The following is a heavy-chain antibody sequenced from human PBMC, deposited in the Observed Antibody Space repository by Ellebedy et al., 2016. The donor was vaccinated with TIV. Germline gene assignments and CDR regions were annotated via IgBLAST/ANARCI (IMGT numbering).Heavy chain of an antibody. V-gene: IGHV3-53*01. Sequence: PGGSLRPSCAAPGFTVTTNYMNWVRKAPGKGLEWGPVIFSAADGGETHYADTVKGRFTISRDSSKNTLYLQMNSLRAEDTAVYYCARDDAGNGGKLDYWGQGALVTVSS. CDR3: ARDDAGNGGKLDY. CDR1: GFTVTTNY. J-gene: IGHJ4*02. D-gene: IGHD4-23*01. CDR2: IFSAADGGET.